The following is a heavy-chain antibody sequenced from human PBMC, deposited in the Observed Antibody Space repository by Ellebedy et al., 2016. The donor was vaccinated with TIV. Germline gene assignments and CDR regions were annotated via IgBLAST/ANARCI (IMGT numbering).Heavy chain of an antibody. V-gene: IGHV4-39*01. CDR2: IYYSGST. J-gene: IGHJ4*02. CDR1: GGTFSSYAI. D-gene: IGHD3-3*01. CDR3: ASDLDDFWY. Sequence: SXKASGGTFSSYAISWIRQPPGKGLEWIGSIYYSGSTYYNPSLKSRVTISVDTSKNQFSLKLSSVTAADTAVYYCASDLDDFWYWGQGTLVTVSS.